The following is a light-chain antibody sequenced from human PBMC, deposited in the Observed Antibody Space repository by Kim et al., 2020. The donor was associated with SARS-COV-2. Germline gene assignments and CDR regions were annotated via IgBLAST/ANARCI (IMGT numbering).Light chain of an antibody. CDR1: QGISSF. J-gene: IGKJ1*01. CDR2: AAS. V-gene: IGKV1-9*01. CDR3: QQLNSYPRT. Sequence: ASVGDRVTITCRASQGISSFLAWYQQNPGKAPRLLIYAASTLQSGVPSRFSGSGSGTDFTLTISSLQPEDFATYYCQQLNSYPRTFGQGTKVDIK.